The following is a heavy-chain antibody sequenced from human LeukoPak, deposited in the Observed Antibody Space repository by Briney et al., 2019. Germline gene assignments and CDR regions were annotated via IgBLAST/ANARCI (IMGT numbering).Heavy chain of an antibody. V-gene: IGHV4-59*08. Sequence: PSETLSLTCTVSGGSISSYYWSWIRQPPGKGLEWIGYIYYSGSTNYNPSLKSRVTISVDTSKSQFSLKLSSVTAADTAVYYCARHSVDSSSWYQSHYFDYWGQGTLVTVSS. CDR1: GGSISSYY. J-gene: IGHJ4*02. CDR3: ARHSVDSSSWYQSHYFDY. D-gene: IGHD6-13*01. CDR2: IYYSGST.